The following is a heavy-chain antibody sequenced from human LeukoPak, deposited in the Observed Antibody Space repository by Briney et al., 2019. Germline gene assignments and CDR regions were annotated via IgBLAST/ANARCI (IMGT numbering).Heavy chain of an antibody. V-gene: IGHV1-2*06. CDR3: ARDRKNCTNGVCYFDY. CDR2: INPNSGGT. J-gene: IGHJ4*02. CDR1: GYTFTGYY. Sequence: ASVKVSCKASGYTFTGYYMHWVRQAPGQGLEWMGRINPNSGGTNYAQKFQGRVTMIRDTSISTAYMELSRLRSGDTAVYYCARDRKNCTNGVCYFDYWGQGTLVTVSS. D-gene: IGHD2-8*01.